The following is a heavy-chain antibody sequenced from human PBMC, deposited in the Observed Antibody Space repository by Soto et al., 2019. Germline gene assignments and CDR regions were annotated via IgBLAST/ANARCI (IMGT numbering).Heavy chain of an antibody. CDR2: INAGNGNT. CDR1: GYTFTSYA. V-gene: IGHV1-3*01. D-gene: IGHD6-19*01. J-gene: IGHJ4*02. CDR3: ARGAVAGRIN. Sequence: QVQLVQSGAEVKKPGASVKVSCKASGYTFTSYAMHWVRQAPGQRLEWMGWINAGNGNTKYSQKLQGRVTITRNTSASTAYMELSSLRSEDTAVYYCARGAVAGRINWCQGTLVTVSS.